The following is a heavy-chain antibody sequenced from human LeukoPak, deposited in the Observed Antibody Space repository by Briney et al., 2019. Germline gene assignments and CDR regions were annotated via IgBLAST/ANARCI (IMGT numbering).Heavy chain of an antibody. Sequence: GGSLRLSCAAAGFTLSSYAMSWVPEAPAGGGGRVPSLRGNGDRFYADSVKGRFSLSRDESRNTVYLHLNNLRVEDTAVYYCAKASWVSDADAVLWGQGTVVTVSS. CDR1: GFTLSSYA. CDR2: LRGNGDR. CDR3: AKASWVSDADAVL. V-gene: IGHV3-23*01. D-gene: IGHD3-10*01. J-gene: IGHJ4*02.